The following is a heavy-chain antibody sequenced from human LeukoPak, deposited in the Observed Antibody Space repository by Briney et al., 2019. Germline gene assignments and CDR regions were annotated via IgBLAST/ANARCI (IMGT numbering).Heavy chain of an antibody. V-gene: IGHV4-34*01. CDR3: ARADDNGDYVSFRSSLDY. Sequence: SETLSLTRAVYGGSFSSYYWSWIRQPPGKGLEWIGEINDSGSTNYNPSLKSRVIISVDTSKKQFSLRLSSVTAADTALYYCARADDNGDYVSFRSSLDYWGQGTLVTASS. J-gene: IGHJ4*02. CDR2: INDSGST. CDR1: GGSFSSYY. D-gene: IGHD4-17*01.